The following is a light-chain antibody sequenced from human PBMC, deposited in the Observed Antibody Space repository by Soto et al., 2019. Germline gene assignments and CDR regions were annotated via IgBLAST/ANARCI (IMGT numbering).Light chain of an antibody. CDR3: QQRKFWLS. CDR1: QSIDIY. V-gene: IGKV3-11*01. J-gene: IGKJ4*01. CDR2: DAS. Sequence: TVLTQSPATLSLSPGERATLSCRASQSIDIYLAWYQLRPGQAPRLLIYDASNRPPGIPARFSGSGSGTDFTLTISSLHAEDFAIYYCQQRKFWLSFGGGTKVEIK.